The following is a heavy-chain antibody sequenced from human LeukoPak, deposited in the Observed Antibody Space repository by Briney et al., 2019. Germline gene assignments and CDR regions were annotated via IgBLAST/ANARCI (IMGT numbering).Heavy chain of an antibody. V-gene: IGHV5-51*01. D-gene: IGHD3-22*01. J-gene: IGHJ4*02. CDR1: GYSFTSYW. Sequence: GASLMISCKGSGYSFTSYWLGWVRQIPGKGLEWMGIIYPGDSDTRYSPSFQGQVTISADKSISTAYLQWSSLKGSDTAMYYCARGITMIVVAGAFDYWGQGTLVTVSS. CDR3: ARGITMIVVAGAFDY. CDR2: IYPGDSDT.